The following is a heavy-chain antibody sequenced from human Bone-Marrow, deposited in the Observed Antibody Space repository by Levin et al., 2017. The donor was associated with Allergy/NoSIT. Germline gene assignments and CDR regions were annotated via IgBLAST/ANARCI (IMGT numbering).Heavy chain of an antibody. J-gene: IGHJ5*02. CDR1: GGTFSSYA. V-gene: IGHV1-69*13. CDR3: AGTSVLLWFGEPPGFDP. Sequence: SVKVSCKASGGTFSSYAISWVRQAPGQGLEWMGGIIPIFGTANYAQKFQGRVTITADESTSTAYMELSSLRSEDTAVYYCAGTSVLLWFGEPPGFDPWGQGTLVTVSS. CDR2: IIPIFGTA. D-gene: IGHD3-10*01.